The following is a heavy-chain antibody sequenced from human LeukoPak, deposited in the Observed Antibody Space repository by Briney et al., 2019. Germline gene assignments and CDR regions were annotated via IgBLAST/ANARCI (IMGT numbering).Heavy chain of an antibody. J-gene: IGHJ3*02. V-gene: IGHV4-30-4*01. CDR3: AREYCGGDCYSGAFVI. D-gene: IGHD2-21*02. CDR2: IYYSGST. Sequence: SETLSLTCTVSGGSISSGDYYWSWIRQPPGKGLEWIGYIYYSGSTYYNPSLKSRVTISVDTSKNQFSLKLSSVTAADTAVYYCAREYCGGDCYSGAFVIWGQGTMVTVSS. CDR1: GGSISSGDYY.